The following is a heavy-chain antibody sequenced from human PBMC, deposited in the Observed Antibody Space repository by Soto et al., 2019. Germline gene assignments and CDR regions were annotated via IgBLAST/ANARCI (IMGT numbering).Heavy chain of an antibody. CDR1: GGSFSGYY. Sequence: PSETLSLTCAVYGGSFSGYYWSWIRQPPGKGLEWIGEINHSGSTNYNPSLKSRVTISVDTSKNQFSLKLSSVTAADTAVYYCARSPGDPYGMDVWGQGTTVTV. CDR2: INHSGST. CDR3: ARSPGDPYGMDV. J-gene: IGHJ6*02. D-gene: IGHD3-16*01. V-gene: IGHV4-34*01.